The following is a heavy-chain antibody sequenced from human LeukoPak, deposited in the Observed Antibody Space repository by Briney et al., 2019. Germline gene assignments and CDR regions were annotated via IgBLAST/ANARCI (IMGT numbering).Heavy chain of an antibody. CDR2: IKQDGSER. CDR3: ARDADTAMDDY. CDR1: GFTFSSYW. Sequence: GGSLRLSCAASGFTFSSYWMSWVRQAPGKGLEWVATIKQDGSERYYVDSVKGRFTISRDNAQNSLSLQMNSLRAEDTAVYYCARDADTAMDDYWGQGTLVTVSS. J-gene: IGHJ4*02. D-gene: IGHD5-18*01. V-gene: IGHV3-7*01.